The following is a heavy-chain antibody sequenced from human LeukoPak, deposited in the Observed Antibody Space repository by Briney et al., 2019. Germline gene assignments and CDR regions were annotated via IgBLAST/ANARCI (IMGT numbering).Heavy chain of an antibody. Sequence: PGGSLRLSCAASGFTLSSYSMNWVRQAPGKGLEWVSYINFSSRTTYYADSVKGRFTISRDNAKNSLRAEDTAVYYCARGFHRFYYDSSDYYTAFDIWGQGTMVTVSS. CDR1: GFTLSSYS. J-gene: IGHJ3*02. D-gene: IGHD3-22*01. CDR3: ARGFHRFYYDSSDYYTAFDI. V-gene: IGHV3-48*01. CDR2: INFSSRTT.